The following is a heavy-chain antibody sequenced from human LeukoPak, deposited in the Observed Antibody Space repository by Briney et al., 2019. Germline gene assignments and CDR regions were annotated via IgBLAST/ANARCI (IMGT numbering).Heavy chain of an antibody. CDR1: GGSISNYC. Sequence: PSETLSLTCTVSGGSISNYCWNWIRQPPGKGLEWIGYIYYSGSTNYNPSLKSRVSISVDASKNQFSLKLTSVTAADTAVYYCASPSSTSEYYFDYWGQGTLVTVSS. CDR2: IYYSGST. V-gene: IGHV4-59*08. J-gene: IGHJ4*02. CDR3: ASPSSTSEYYFDY. D-gene: IGHD2-2*01.